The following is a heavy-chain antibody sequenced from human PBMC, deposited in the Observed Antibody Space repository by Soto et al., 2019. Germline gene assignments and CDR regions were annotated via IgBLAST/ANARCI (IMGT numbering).Heavy chain of an antibody. CDR2: ISWNGVII. CDR1: GFTFGDYA. Sequence: EVQVVESGGGLEQPGRSLRLSCAASGFTFGDYAMHWVRQAPGKGLEWVSGISWNGVIIGYADSVKGRFTMSRDNAKNSLYVQMNRLRPDDTALYYCAKDFSARPAMVPYGMDVWGQGTTVTVSS. J-gene: IGHJ6*02. D-gene: IGHD3-10*01. V-gene: IGHV3-9*01. CDR3: AKDFSARPAMVPYGMDV.